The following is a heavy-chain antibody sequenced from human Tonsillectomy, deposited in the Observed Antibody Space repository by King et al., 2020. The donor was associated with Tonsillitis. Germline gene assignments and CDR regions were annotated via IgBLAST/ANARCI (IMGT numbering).Heavy chain of an antibody. CDR2: IIPTFGTT. J-gene: IGHJ4*02. D-gene: IGHD2-8*02. CDR3: ATNPLGYCSGGVCYSFDF. Sequence: QLVQSGVEVKKPGSSVKVSCKASGGIFRSYGISWVRQAPGQGLEWMGGIIPTFGTTNYAQKFQGRVTITADESTTAAYMELPGLTFEDTAVYYCATNPLGYCSGGVCYSFDFWGQGTLVTVSS. V-gene: IGHV1-69*01. CDR1: GGIFRSYG.